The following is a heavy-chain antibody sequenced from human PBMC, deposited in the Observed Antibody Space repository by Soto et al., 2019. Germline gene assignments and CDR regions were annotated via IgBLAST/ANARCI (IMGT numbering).Heavy chain of an antibody. CDR2: ISAYNGNT. CDR3: ARVSSLPGIAAAGSDY. V-gene: IGHV1-18*01. CDR1: GYTFTSYG. D-gene: IGHD6-13*01. Sequence: ASVKVSCKASGYTFTSYGISWVRQAPGQGLEWMGWISAYNGNTNYAQKLQGRVTMTTDTSTSTAYMELRSLRSDDTAVYYCARVSSLPGIAAAGSDYWGQGTLVPVSS. J-gene: IGHJ4*02.